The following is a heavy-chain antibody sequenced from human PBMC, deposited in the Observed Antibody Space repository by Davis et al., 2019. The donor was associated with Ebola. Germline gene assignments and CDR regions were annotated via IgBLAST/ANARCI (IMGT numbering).Heavy chain of an antibody. D-gene: IGHD1-26*01. CDR3: ARDSATNYYYYYGMDV. Sequence: GESLKISCAASGFTFSSYGMHWVRQAPGKGLEWVAVIWYDGSNKYYADSVKGRFTISRDNAKNSLYLQMNSLRDEDTAVYYCARDSATNYYYYYGMDVWGQGTTVTVSS. J-gene: IGHJ6*02. CDR2: IWYDGSNK. V-gene: IGHV3-33*01. CDR1: GFTFSSYG.